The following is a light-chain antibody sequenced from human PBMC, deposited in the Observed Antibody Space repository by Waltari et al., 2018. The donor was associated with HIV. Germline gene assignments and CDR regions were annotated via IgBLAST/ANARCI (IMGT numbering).Light chain of an antibody. V-gene: IGLV2-11*01. CDR2: DVV. CDR3: CSYAGNFFV. CDR1: SSDVGGYDF. Sequence: PHSGHRILGSDTISCIGTSSDVGGYDFCSWYQQHPGKAHKLMIYDVVKRPSGVPARFSGSKSGNTASLTISGLQAEDEADYFCCSYAGNFFVFGTGTQVSVL. J-gene: IGLJ1*01.